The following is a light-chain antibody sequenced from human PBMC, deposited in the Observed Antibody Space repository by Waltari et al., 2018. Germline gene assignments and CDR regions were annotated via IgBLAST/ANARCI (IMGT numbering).Light chain of an antibody. J-gene: IGLJ2*01. CDR3: SSYTSSSTPVV. V-gene: IGLV2-14*01. CDR2: EVS. Sequence: QSALTQPASVSGSPGQSITISCTGTSSDVGGYNYVSCYQQHPGKAPKLMIYEVSNRPSGVSNRVSGCKSGNTASLTVSGLQVEDEADYYCSSYTSSSTPVVFGGGTKLTVL. CDR1: SSDVGGYNY.